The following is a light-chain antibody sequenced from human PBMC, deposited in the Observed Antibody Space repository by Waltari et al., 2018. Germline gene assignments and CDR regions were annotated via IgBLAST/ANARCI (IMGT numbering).Light chain of an antibody. CDR1: SLDVGSYSL. CDR3: CSYAGSSTVV. Sequence: QSALTQPASLSASPGQSITISCTGTSLDVGSYSLVSWYQQHPGKAPKRLLFEVYKRPSGVSNHFSGSKSSITAALRVSGLQAEDGADYYCCSYAGSSTVVFGGGTKLTV. V-gene: IGLV2-23*02. CDR2: EVY. J-gene: IGLJ2*01.